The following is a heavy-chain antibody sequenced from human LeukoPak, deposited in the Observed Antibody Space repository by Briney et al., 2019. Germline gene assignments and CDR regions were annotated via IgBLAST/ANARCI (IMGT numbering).Heavy chain of an antibody. J-gene: IGHJ4*02. V-gene: IGHV4-59*01. CDR2: IYYSGST. Sequence: QPSETLSLTCTVSGGSINSYYWSWIRQPPGKGLEWIGYIYYSGSTNYNPSLKSRVTISVDTSKNQFSLKLSSVTAADTAVYYCAREFMPSYREDSYFDYWGQGTLVTVSS. CDR1: GGSINSYY. CDR3: AREFMPSYREDSYFDY. D-gene: IGHD1-14*01.